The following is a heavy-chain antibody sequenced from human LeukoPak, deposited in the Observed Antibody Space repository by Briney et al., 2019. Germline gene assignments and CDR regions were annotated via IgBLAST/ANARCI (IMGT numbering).Heavy chain of an antibody. D-gene: IGHD1-26*01. CDR2: IYYSGST. CDR1: GGSISSYY. CDR3: ARHRVGVTRDFDY. V-gene: IGHV4-59*08. Sequence: SETLSLTCTVSGGSISSYYWSWIRQPPGKGLEWIGYIYYSGSTNYNPSLKSRVTISVDTSKNQFSLKLSSMTAADTAVYYCARHRVGVTRDFDYWGQGTLVTVAS. J-gene: IGHJ4*02.